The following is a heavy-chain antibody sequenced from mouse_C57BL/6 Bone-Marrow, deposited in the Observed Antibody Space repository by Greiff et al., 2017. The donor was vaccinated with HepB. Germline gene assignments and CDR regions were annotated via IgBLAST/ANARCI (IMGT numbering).Heavy chain of an antibody. Sequence: EVQLQQSGPELVKPGASVKISCKASGYTFTDYYMNWVKQSHGKSLEWIGDINPNNGGTNYNQKFKGKATLTVDKSSSTAYMELRSLTSEDSAVYYCASLWAFYFDYWGQGTTLTVSS. D-gene: IGHD1-1*01. CDR1: GYTFTDYY. V-gene: IGHV1-26*01. CDR3: ASLWAFYFDY. CDR2: INPNNGGT. J-gene: IGHJ2*01.